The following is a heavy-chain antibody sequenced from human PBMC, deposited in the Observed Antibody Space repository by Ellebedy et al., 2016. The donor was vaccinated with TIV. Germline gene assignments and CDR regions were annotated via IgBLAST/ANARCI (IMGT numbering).Heavy chain of an antibody. CDR2: IIPFLGSA. V-gene: IGHV1-69*04. CDR3: ARDRSSGWFDYYYYGMDV. Sequence: ASVKVSCKASGGTFSSYGISWVRQAPGQGLEWVGRIIPFLGSATYAQKFQGRVTITRDTSASTAYMELSSLRSEDTAVYYCARDRSSGWFDYYYYGMDVWGQGTTVTVSS. J-gene: IGHJ6*02. CDR1: GGTFSSYG. D-gene: IGHD6-19*01.